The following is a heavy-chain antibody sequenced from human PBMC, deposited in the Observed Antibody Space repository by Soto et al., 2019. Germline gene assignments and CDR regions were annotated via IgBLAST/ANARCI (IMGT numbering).Heavy chain of an antibody. J-gene: IGHJ4*02. Sequence: EVQLVESGGGLVQPGRSLRLSCAASGFTFDDYAMHWVRQAPGKGLEWVSGISWNSGSIGYADSVKGRFTISRDNAKNSLYLQMNSLRAEDTALYYCAKDRQWLVLRPPLYFDYWGQGPLVTVSS. V-gene: IGHV3-9*01. CDR1: GFTFDDYA. CDR2: ISWNSGSI. D-gene: IGHD6-19*01. CDR3: AKDRQWLVLRPPLYFDY.